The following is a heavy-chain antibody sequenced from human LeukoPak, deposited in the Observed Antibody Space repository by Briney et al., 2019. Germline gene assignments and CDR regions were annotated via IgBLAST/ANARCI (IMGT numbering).Heavy chain of an antibody. CDR3: VRSLSPPHWYFDL. Sequence: SQTLSLTCTVSGGSISSGAYYWSWIRQPPGEDLEWIGYIYHSGSTFYNPSLKSRGTISIDRSKNHFSLQLNSVTATDTAVYFCVRSLSPPHWYFDLWGRGTLVTVSS. CDR2: IYHSGST. J-gene: IGHJ2*01. CDR1: GGSISSGAYY. D-gene: IGHD2/OR15-2a*01. V-gene: IGHV4-30-2*01.